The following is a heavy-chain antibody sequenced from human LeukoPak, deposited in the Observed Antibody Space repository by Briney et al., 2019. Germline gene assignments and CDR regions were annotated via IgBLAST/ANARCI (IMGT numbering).Heavy chain of an antibody. Sequence: ASVKVSCKASGYTFTNYYIHWVRQAPGQGLEWMGWISAYNGNTNYAQKLQGRVTMTTDTSTSTAYMELGSLRSDDTAVYYCARDGSYYVPFDYWGQGTLVTVSS. D-gene: IGHD1-26*01. J-gene: IGHJ4*02. CDR3: ARDGSYYVPFDY. CDR2: ISAYNGNT. V-gene: IGHV1-18*04. CDR1: GYTFTNYY.